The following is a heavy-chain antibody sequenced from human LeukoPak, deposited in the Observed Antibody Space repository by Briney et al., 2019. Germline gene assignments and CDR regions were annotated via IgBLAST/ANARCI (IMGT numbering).Heavy chain of an antibody. V-gene: IGHV4-59*11. CDR3: ARWVTTAGDYYYYYMDV. J-gene: IGHJ6*03. CDR2: IYYSGST. Sequence: SETLSLTCTVSGGSISSHYWSWIRQPPGKGLEWIGYIYYSGSTNYNPSLKSRVTISVDTSKNQFSLKLSSVTAADTAVYYCARWVTTAGDYYYYYMDVWGKGITVTVSS. CDR1: GGSISSHY. D-gene: IGHD4-11*01.